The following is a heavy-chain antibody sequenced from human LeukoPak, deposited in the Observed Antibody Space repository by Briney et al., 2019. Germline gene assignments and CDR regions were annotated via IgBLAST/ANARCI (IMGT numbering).Heavy chain of an antibody. Sequence: TSSETLSLTCAVYGGSFSGYYWSWIRQPPGKGLEWIGEINHSGSTNYNPSLKSRVTISVDTSKNQFSLKLSSVTAADTAVYYCARGKPLHYYYDSSGYRPNYYFDYWGQGTLVTVSS. D-gene: IGHD3-22*01. CDR1: GGSFSGYY. CDR2: INHSGST. J-gene: IGHJ4*02. CDR3: ARGKPLHYYYDSSGYRPNYYFDY. V-gene: IGHV4-34*01.